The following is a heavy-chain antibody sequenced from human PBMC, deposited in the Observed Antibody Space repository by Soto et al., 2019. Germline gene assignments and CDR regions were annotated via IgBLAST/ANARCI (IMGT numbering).Heavy chain of an antibody. CDR1: GFTFSSYS. V-gene: IGHV3-21*01. CDR3: ATQVVVVAATSDY. J-gene: IGHJ4*02. CDR2: ISSSSSYI. Sequence: EVQLVESGGGLVKPGGSLRLSCAASGFTFSSYSMNWVRQAPGKGLEWVSSISSSSSYIYYADSVKGRFTISRDNAKNSPYLQMNSLRAEDTAVYYCATQVVVVAATSDYWGQGTLVTVSS. D-gene: IGHD2-15*01.